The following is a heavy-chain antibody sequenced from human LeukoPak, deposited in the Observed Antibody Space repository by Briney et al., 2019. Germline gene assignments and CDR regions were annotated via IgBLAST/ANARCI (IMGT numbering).Heavy chain of an antibody. CDR1: GYTFTSYW. D-gene: IGHD5-24*01. CDR3: ARHEEVATITSFAY. V-gene: IGHV5-51*01. J-gene: IGHJ4*02. CDR2: IYPGDSDL. Sequence: GESLKISCKGSGYTFTSYWIGLVRQMPGKGLEWIGIIYPGDSDLRYNPSFQGQVTISADKSISTAYLQWSSLKASDTAIYYCARHEEVATITSFAYWGQGTLVTVSS.